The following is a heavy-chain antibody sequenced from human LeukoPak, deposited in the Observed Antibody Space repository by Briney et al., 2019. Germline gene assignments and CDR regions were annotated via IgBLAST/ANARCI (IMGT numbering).Heavy chain of an antibody. V-gene: IGHV3-30*14. Sequence: PTGGSLRLSCVGSGFTFSRHNFHWVRQAPGKGLEWVAFILYDGRSQNYADSVKGRFTVSRDNSKNTLYLQMNSLRAEDTAVYYCAREVFPNYYGMDVWGQGTTVTVSS. CDR1: GFTFSRHN. CDR3: AREVFPNYYGMDV. J-gene: IGHJ6*02. CDR2: ILYDGRSQ.